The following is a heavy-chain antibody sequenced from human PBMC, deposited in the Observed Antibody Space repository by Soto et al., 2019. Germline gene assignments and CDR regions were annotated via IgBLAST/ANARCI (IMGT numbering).Heavy chain of an antibody. Sequence: EVQLVESGGILVQPGGSLRLSCAASGFSFSDHDMDWVRQAPGKGLEWVGRIRNKTKSYTTEYAASVRGRFTISRDDSKNSLYLQMNSLKTEDTAVYSCARVKGSEGFSFDYCGQGTLVTVSS. J-gene: IGHJ4*02. CDR3: ARVKGSEGFSFDY. CDR1: GFSFSDHD. V-gene: IGHV3-72*01. CDR2: IRNKTKSYTT.